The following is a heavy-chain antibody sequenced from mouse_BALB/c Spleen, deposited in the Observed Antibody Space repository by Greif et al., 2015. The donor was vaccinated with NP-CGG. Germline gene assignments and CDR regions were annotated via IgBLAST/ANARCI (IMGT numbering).Heavy chain of an antibody. V-gene: IGHV1-55*01. CDR1: GYNFTSYW. Sequence: QVQLQQSGAELVKPGTSVKLSCKASGYNFTSYWINWVKLRPGQGLEWIGDIYPGSGSTNYNEKFKSKATLTVDTSSSTAYMQLSSLASEDSALYYCARGAKFDYWGQGTTLTVSS. D-gene: IGHD3-1*01. CDR2: IYPGSGST. CDR3: ARGAKFDY. J-gene: IGHJ2*01.